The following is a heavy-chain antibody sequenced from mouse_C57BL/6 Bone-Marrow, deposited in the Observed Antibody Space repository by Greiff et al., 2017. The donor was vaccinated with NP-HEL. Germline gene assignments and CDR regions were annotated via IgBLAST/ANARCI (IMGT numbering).Heavy chain of an antibody. J-gene: IGHJ2*01. CDR3: AREHFDY. V-gene: IGHV1-59*01. Sequence: QVQLQQPGAELVRPGTSVKLSCKASGYTFTSYWMHWVKQRPGQGLEWIGVIDPSDSYTNYNQKFKGQATLTVDTSSSTAYMQLSSLTSEDSAVYYCAREHFDYWGQGTTLTVSS. CDR2: IDPSDSYT. CDR1: GYTFTSYW.